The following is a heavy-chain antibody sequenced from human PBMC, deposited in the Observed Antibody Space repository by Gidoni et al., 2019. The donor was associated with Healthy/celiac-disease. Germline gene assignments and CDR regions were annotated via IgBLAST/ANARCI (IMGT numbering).Heavy chain of an antibody. D-gene: IGHD2-15*01. CDR2: INPNSGGT. V-gene: IGHV1-2*02. CDR3: ARDPRYCSGGSCFYFDY. J-gene: IGHJ4*02. Sequence: QVQLVQSGAEVTKPGASVTVSCKASGYTFTGSYMHWVRQAPGQGLEWMGWINPNSGGTNYAQKFQGRVTMTRDTSISTAYMELSRLRSDDTAVYYCARDPRYCSGGSCFYFDYWGQGTLVTVSS. CDR1: GYTFTGSY.